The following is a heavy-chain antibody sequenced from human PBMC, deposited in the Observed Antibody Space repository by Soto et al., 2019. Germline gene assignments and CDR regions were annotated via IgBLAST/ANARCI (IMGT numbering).Heavy chain of an antibody. J-gene: IGHJ6*03. CDR2: VYYSGNT. CDR1: GPSISPYY. D-gene: IGHD6-13*01. V-gene: IGHV4-59*01. Sequence: SETLSLTCTVSGPSISPYYSSWIRQPPGKGLEWIGYVYYSGNTNYNPSLESRVTISVDTSRNRFSLNLTSATAADTAVYYCARKGAAASYAHYYMDVWGRGTAVTVSS. CDR3: ARKGAAASYAHYYMDV.